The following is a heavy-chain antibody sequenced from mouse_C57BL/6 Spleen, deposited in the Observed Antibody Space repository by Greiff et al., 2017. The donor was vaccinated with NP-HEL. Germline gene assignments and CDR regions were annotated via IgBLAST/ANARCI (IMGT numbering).Heavy chain of an antibody. CDR1: GFTFSDYG. Sequence: EVQGVESGGGLVKPGGSLKLSCAASGFTFSDYGMHWVRQAPEKGLAWVAYISSGSSTIYYADTVKGRFTISRDNAKNTLFLQMTSLRSEDTAMYYCAILTGRFAYWGQGTLVTVSA. J-gene: IGHJ3*01. D-gene: IGHD4-1*01. CDR2: ISSGSSTI. CDR3: AILTGRFAY. V-gene: IGHV5-17*01.